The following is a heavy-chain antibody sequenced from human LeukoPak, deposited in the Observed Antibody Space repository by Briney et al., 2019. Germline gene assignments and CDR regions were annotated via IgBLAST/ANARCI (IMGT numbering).Heavy chain of an antibody. CDR1: GFTFSNYG. Sequence: GGSLRLSCAASGFTFSNYGMSWVRQAPGQGLEWVSVISASGETTNYADSVKGRFTISRDDSKHTLYLQMNSLRADDTAAYYCVKERGYRTPFDFWGQGTLVTVSS. D-gene: IGHD3-3*01. V-gene: IGHV3-23*01. J-gene: IGHJ4*02. CDR3: VKERGYRTPFDF. CDR2: ISASGETT.